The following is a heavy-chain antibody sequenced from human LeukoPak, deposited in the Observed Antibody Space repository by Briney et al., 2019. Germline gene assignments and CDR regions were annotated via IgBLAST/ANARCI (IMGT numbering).Heavy chain of an antibody. D-gene: IGHD5-18*01. CDR3: ARGGGYSYVDY. J-gene: IGHJ4*02. Sequence: PGGSLRLSCAASGFTFSSYEMNWVRQAPGKGLEWVAYISGSTSTKYYADSVKGRFTISRDNAQKSLYLQMNSLRAEDTAVYYCARGGGYSYVDYWGQGTLVTVSS. V-gene: IGHV3-48*03. CDR1: GFTFSSYE. CDR2: ISGSTSTK.